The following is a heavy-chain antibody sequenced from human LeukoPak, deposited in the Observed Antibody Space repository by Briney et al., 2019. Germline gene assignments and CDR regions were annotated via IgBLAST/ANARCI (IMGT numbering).Heavy chain of an antibody. CDR1: GYTFSSYW. D-gene: IGHD3-16*01. CDR2: IYPGDSDT. CDR3: ARPKFGGGSDY. Sequence: GESLKISCKASGYTFSSYWIGWVRQMPGKGLEWMGIIYPGDSDTRYSPSFQSLVSISADKSISTAYVQWSSLKASDTAMYYCARPKFGGGSDYWGQGTLVTVSS. J-gene: IGHJ4*02. V-gene: IGHV5-51*01.